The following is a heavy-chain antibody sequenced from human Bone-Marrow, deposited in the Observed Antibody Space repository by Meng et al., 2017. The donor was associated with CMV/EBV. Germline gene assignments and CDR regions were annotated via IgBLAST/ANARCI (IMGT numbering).Heavy chain of an antibody. J-gene: IGHJ4*02. Sequence: SETLSLTCAVYGGSFSGYYWSWIRQPPGKGLEWIGEINHSGSTNYNPSLKSRVNISVDTSKSQFSLKLSSVTAADTAVYYWAEGSSDGSLGRVFDYWGQGTLLTVS. CDR3: AEGSSDGSLGRVFDY. CDR1: GGSFSGYY. V-gene: IGHV4-34*01. CDR2: INHSGST. D-gene: IGHD5-24*01.